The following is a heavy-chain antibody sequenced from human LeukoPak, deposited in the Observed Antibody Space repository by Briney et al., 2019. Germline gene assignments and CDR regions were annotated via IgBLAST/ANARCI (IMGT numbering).Heavy chain of an antibody. CDR1: GFTFSDYY. J-gene: IGHJ4*02. CDR2: ISSSGSTI. V-gene: IGHV3-11*04. CDR3: ARDHEKATYDSSGNYFDY. Sequence: GGSLRLSCAASGFTFSDYYMSWLRQAPGRGLEWVSYISSSGSTIYYADSVKGRFTISRDNAKNSLYLQMNSLRAEDTAVYYCARDHEKATYDSSGNYFDYWGQGTLVTVSS. D-gene: IGHD3-22*01.